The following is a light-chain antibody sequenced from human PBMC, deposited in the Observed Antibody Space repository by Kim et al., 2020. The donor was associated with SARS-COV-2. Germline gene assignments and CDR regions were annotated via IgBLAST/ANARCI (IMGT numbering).Light chain of an antibody. CDR1: RRVSSNY. V-gene: IGKV3-20*01. CDR3: QQYDSAPPT. CDR2: DAF. Sequence: SPAESTAPTCWAARRVSSNYIAWYQKKPGQAPRLVIYDAFSMATGIPDRFSGSGSGTDFTLTISRLEPEDFAVYHCQQYDSAPPTFGQGTRLDIK. J-gene: IGKJ5*01.